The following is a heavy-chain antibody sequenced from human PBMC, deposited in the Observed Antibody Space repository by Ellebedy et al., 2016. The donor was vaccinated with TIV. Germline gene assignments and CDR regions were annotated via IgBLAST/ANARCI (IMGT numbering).Heavy chain of an antibody. Sequence: PGGSLRLSCEASGFSFDIYSMHWVRQAPGKGLEWVAVITYDGSNQHYADSVKGRFTISRDHAKNSLHLQMNSLRAEDTAVYYCARSSTIFGVADLDYWGQGTLVSVSS. V-gene: IGHV3-30-3*01. D-gene: IGHD3-3*01. CDR1: GFSFDIYS. J-gene: IGHJ4*02. CDR3: ARSSTIFGVADLDY. CDR2: ITYDGSNQ.